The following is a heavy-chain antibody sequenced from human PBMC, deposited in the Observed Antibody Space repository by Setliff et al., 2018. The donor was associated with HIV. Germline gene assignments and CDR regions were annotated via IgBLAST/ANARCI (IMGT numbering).Heavy chain of an antibody. CDR1: GGSVSTSSYS. J-gene: IGHJ3*02. CDR3: GRVAGYCAPSRCYGYNAFDI. V-gene: IGHV4-39*01. Sequence: SETLSLTCTVSGGSVSTSSYSWGWIRQPPEKGLEWIGTIYHTGKTYYNSSLNSRVTLAVDTSKDQFSLNLSTVTAADTAVYYCGRVAGYCAPSRCYGYNAFDIWGPGTMVTVSS. D-gene: IGHD2-15*01. CDR2: IYHTGKT.